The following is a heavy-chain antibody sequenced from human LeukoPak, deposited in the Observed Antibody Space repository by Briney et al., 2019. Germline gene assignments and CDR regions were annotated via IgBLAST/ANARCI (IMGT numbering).Heavy chain of an antibody. CDR3: AKLAKYFYGSETYYFFEH. Sequence: GGSLRLSCAASGFTFSSYSMSWVRQAPGKGLEWVSAISGSGGSTYYADSVKGRFTISRDNSKNTLYLQMNSLRAEDTAVYYCAKLAKYFYGSETYYFFEHWGQGTPVTASS. D-gene: IGHD3-10*01. J-gene: IGHJ4*02. CDR2: ISGSGGST. V-gene: IGHV3-23*01. CDR1: GFTFSSYS.